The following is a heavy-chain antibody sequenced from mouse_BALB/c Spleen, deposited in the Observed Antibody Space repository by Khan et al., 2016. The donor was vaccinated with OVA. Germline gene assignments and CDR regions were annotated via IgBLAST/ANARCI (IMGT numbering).Heavy chain of an antibody. V-gene: IGHV2-9*02. CDR1: GFSLTSYG. J-gene: IGHJ2*01. CDR3: ARDHGNTYEYFDY. CDR2: IWAGGST. Sequence: QVQLKQSGPGLVAPSQSLSITCTVSGFSLTSYGVHWVRQPPGKGLEWLGIIWAGGSTNYNSALMSRLSISKDKSKSQVFVKMISLQTDDTAMYYCARDHGNTYEYFDYWGQGTTLTVSS. D-gene: IGHD2-1*01.